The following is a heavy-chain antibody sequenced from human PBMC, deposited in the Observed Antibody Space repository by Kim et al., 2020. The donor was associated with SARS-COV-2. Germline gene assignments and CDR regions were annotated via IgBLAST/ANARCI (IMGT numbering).Heavy chain of an antibody. J-gene: IGHJ3*02. CDR1: GGSISSYY. CDR3: ARGRGGYLGHDAFDI. D-gene: IGHD3-22*01. V-gene: IGHV4-59*01. CDR2: IYYSGST. Sequence: SETLSLTCTVSGGSISSYYWSWIRQPPGKGLEWIGYIYYSGSTNYNPSLKSRVTISVDTSKNQFSLKLSSVTAADTAVYYCARGRGGYLGHDAFDIWGQGTMVTVSS.